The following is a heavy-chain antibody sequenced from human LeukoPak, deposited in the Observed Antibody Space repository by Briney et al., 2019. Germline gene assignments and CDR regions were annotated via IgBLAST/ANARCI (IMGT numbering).Heavy chain of an antibody. CDR2: ISASGGST. CDR3: AKRDTAMVTGSLFDY. J-gene: IGHJ4*02. CDR1: GFTFSTYA. D-gene: IGHD5-18*01. V-gene: IGHV3-23*01. Sequence: GGSLRLSCAASGFTFSTYAMSWVRQAPGKGLEWVSAISASGGSTYYMDSVKGRFIISRDNPTNTVYLQMNSLRAEDTAVYYCAKRDTAMVTGSLFDYWGQGTLVTVSS.